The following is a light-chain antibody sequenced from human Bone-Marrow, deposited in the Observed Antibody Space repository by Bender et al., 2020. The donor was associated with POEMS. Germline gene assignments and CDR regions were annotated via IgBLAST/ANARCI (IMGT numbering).Light chain of an antibody. CDR1: GTGYD. CDR2: AYT. Sequence: QSVLTQPPSVSGAPGQTVTISCTGGTGYDVHWYQVLPGTAPKLLFYAYTRRPSGVPDRFSAYKSGTSASLAITGLQAEDEADYYCQSYDSSLSGPIFGGGTKLTVL. CDR3: QSYDSSLSGPI. V-gene: IGLV1-40*01. J-gene: IGLJ2*01.